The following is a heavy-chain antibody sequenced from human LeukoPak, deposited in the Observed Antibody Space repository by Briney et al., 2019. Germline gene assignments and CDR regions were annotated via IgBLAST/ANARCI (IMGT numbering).Heavy chain of an antibody. CDR2: VNPSSGST. V-gene: IGHV1-46*01. CDR1: GYTFTSYS. CDR3: ARAVGPRGGNWFDP. J-gene: IGHJ5*02. D-gene: IGHD1-26*01. Sequence: ASVKVSCKASGYTFTSYSMHWVRQAPGQGLEWMGGVNPSSGSTTYSQKFQGRVTMTRDTSTSTVYMDLSSLRSEDTAVYYCARAVGPRGGNWFDPWGQGTLVTVSS.